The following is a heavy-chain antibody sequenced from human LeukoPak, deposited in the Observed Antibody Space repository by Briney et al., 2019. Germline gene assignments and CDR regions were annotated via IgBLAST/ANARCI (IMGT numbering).Heavy chain of an antibody. CDR3: ARGGYYYDSSGYIDY. V-gene: IGHV4-34*01. D-gene: IGHD3-22*01. J-gene: IGHJ4*02. CDR1: GGSFSGYY. CDR2: INHSGST. Sequence: SETLSLTCAAYGGSFSGYYWSWIRQPPGKGLEWIGEINHSGSTNYNPSLKSRVTISVDTSKNQFSLKLSSVTAADTAVYYCARGGYYYDSSGYIDYWGQGTLVTVSS.